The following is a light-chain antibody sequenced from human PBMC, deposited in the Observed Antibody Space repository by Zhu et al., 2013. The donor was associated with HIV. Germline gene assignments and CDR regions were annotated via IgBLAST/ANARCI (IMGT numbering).Light chain of an antibody. CDR1: QSLSNY. Sequence: EIVLTQSPATLSLSPGESATLSCRASQSLSNYVAWYQQIPGQAPRLLIYDASTRATGIPARFSGSGSGTDFTLTISSLEPEDFAVYYCQQRRNWITFGQGTRLEI. CDR2: DAS. CDR3: QQRRNWIT. J-gene: IGKJ5*01. V-gene: IGKV3-11*01.